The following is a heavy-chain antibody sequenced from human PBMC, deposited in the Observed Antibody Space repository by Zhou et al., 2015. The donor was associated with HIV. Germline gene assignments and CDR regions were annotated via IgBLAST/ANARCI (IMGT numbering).Heavy chain of an antibody. V-gene: IGHV1-18*01. J-gene: IGHJ4*02. CDR3: ARDDSSGYHSFDY. Sequence: QVQLVQSGAEVKKPGSSVKVSCKASGGTFRSDGISWVRQAPGQGLEWMGWIYNGNTNYAQKFQGRVTMTTDTSTSTAYMELRSLRSDDTATYFCARDDSSGYHSFDYWGQGTLVTVS. CDR1: GGTFRSDG. D-gene: IGHD3-22*01. CDR2: IYNGNT.